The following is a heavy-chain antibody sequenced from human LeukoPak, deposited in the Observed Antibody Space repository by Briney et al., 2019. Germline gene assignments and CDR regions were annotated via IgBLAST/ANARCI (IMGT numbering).Heavy chain of an antibody. J-gene: IGHJ4*02. CDR3: AKEAESTMVRGGQIDY. Sequence: GGSLRLSCAASGFTFSSYEMNWVRQAPGKGLEWVSYISSSGSTIYYADSVKGRFTISRDNAKNSLYLQMNSLRAEDTAVYYCAKEAESTMVRGGQIDYWGQGTLVTVSS. CDR2: ISSSGSTI. CDR1: GFTFSSYE. V-gene: IGHV3-48*03. D-gene: IGHD3-10*01.